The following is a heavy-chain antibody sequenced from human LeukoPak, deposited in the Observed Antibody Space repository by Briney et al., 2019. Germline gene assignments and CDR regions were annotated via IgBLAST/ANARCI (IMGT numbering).Heavy chain of an antibody. J-gene: IGHJ5*02. V-gene: IGHV4-59*01. CDR1: GGSISSYY. CDR3: AAAYYDFWSGYYTDNWFDP. CDR2: IYYSGST. Sequence: PSETLSLTCTVSGGSISSYYWSWIRQPPGKGLEWIGYIYYSGSTNYNPSLKSRVTISVDTSKNQFSLKLSSVTAADTVVYYCAAAYYDFWSGYYTDNWFDPWGQGTLVTVSS. D-gene: IGHD3-3*01.